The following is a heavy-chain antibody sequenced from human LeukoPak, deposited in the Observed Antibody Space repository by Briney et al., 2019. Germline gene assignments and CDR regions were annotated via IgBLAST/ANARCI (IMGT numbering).Heavy chain of an antibody. CDR3: ARHITMVRGVIGSYYYYGMDV. CDR1: GGTFSSYA. Sequence: SVKVSCKASGGTFSSYAISWVRQAPGQGLEWMGGIIPVFGTANYAQKFQGRVTITADKSTSTAYMELSSLRSEDTAVYYCARHITMVRGVIGSYYYYGMDVWGKGTTVTVTS. CDR2: IIPVFGTA. V-gene: IGHV1-69*06. J-gene: IGHJ6*04. D-gene: IGHD3-10*01.